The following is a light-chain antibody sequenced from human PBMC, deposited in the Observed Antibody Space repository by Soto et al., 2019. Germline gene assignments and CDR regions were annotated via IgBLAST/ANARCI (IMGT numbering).Light chain of an antibody. Sequence: EIVLTQSPDTLSLSPGEGATLSCRASQSVSSNYLAWYQQKPGQAPRLFIYGASSRATGIPDRFSGSGSGTDFTLTISRLEPEDFAMYYCQQYGSSAPNTFGQGTRLEIE. CDR1: QSVSSNY. V-gene: IGKV3-20*01. J-gene: IGKJ5*01. CDR2: GAS. CDR3: QQYGSSAPNT.